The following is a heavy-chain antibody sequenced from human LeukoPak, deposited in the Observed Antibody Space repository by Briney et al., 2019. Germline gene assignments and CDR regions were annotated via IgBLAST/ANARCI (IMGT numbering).Heavy chain of an antibody. V-gene: IGHV4-34*01. CDR2: INHSGST. D-gene: IGHD2-2*01. Sequence: SETLSLTCAVNGGSFSGYYWSWIRQPPGKGLEWIGEINHSGSTNYNPSLKSRVTISVDTSKNQFSLKLSSVTAADTAVYYCARGGQRSDIVAVPAAIRLDPWAQGTLVTVSS. CDR3: ARGGQRSDIVAVPAAIRLDP. J-gene: IGHJ5*02. CDR1: GGSFSGYY.